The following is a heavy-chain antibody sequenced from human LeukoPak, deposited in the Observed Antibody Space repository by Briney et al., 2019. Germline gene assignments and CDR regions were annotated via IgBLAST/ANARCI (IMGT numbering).Heavy chain of an antibody. J-gene: IGHJ5*02. CDR1: GFTFSSYS. V-gene: IGHV3-21*01. D-gene: IGHD3-16*01. CDR3: AYTNNLYH. CDR2: ISSSGSY. Sequence: GGSLRLSCAASGFTFSSYSMNWVRQAPGKGLEWVSFISSSGSYNYADSLKGRFTISRDNARNSLYLQMNSLRAEDTAVYYCAYTNNLYHWGQGTLVVVSS.